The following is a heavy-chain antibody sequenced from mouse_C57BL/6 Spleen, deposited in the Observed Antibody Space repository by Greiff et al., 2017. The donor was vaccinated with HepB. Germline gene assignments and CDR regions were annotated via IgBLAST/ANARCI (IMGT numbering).Heavy chain of an antibody. CDR3: ARYVTYGNSCFDY. CDR2: IRNKANGYTT. Sequence: EVHLVESGGGLVQPGGSLSLSCAASGFTFTDYYMSWVRQPPGKALEWLGFIRNKANGYTTEYSASVKGRFTISRDNSQSILYLQMNALRAEDSATYYCARYVTYGNSCFDYGGQGTTLTVSS. V-gene: IGHV7-3*01. J-gene: IGHJ2*01. D-gene: IGHD2-1*01. CDR1: GFTFTDYY.